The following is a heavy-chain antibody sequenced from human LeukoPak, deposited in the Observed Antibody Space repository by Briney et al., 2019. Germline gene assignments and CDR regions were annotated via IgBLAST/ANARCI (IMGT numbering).Heavy chain of an antibody. CDR1: GFTFSSYW. D-gene: IGHD3-22*01. Sequence: GGSRRLSCAASGFTFSSYWMHWVRQAPGKGQVWVSHINTDGSTTNYADSAKGRFTISRDNAKNTLYLQINSLRGEDTAVYYCARSSGYLDYWGQGTPVTVSS. J-gene: IGHJ4*02. CDR3: ARSSGYLDY. CDR2: INTDGSTT. V-gene: IGHV3-74*01.